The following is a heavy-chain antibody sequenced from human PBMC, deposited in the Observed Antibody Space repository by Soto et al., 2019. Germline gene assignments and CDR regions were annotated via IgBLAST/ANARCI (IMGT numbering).Heavy chain of an antibody. V-gene: IGHV1-46*01. Sequence: ASVKVSCKASGYTFPSYYMHWVRQAPGQGLEWMGIINPSGGSTSYAQKFQGRVTMTRDTSTSTVYMELSSLRSEDTAVYYCARSITGTTLITWFDPWGQGTLVTVSS. D-gene: IGHD1-7*01. CDR2: INPSGGST. J-gene: IGHJ5*02. CDR3: ARSITGTTLITWFDP. CDR1: GYTFPSYY.